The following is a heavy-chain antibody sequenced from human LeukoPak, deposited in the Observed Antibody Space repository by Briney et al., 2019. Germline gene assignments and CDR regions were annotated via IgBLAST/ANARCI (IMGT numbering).Heavy chain of an antibody. CDR3: ARFYSSSPHFDY. CDR1: GFTFSSYW. J-gene: IGHJ4*02. Sequence: GGSLRLSCAASGFTFSSYWMSWVRQAPGTGLKSVANIKQDGSEKYYVDSVKGRFTISRDNAKNSLYLQMNSLRAEDTAVYYCARFYSSSPHFDYWGQGTLVTVSS. D-gene: IGHD6-6*01. V-gene: IGHV3-7*01. CDR2: IKQDGSEK.